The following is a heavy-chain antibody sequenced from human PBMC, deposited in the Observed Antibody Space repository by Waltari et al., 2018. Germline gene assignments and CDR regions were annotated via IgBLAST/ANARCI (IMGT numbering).Heavy chain of an antibody. V-gene: IGHV4-59*11. CDR2: IYYSGST. CDR1: GGSISSHY. D-gene: IGHD2-8*01. J-gene: IGHJ2*01. Sequence: QVQLQESGPGLVKPSETLSLTCTVSGGSISSHYWSWIRQPPGKGLEWIGYIYYSGSTNYNPSLKSRVTISVDTSKNQFSLKLSSVTAADTAVYYCARFVRAAYYPPDWYFDLWGRGTLDTVSS. CDR3: ARFVRAAYYPPDWYFDL.